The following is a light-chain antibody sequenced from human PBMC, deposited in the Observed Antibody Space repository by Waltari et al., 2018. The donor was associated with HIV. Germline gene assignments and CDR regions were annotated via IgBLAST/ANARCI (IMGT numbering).Light chain of an antibody. CDR2: EDS. CDR1: SNTGDAYKY. V-gene: IGLV2-14*01. J-gene: IGLJ3*02. Sequence: QSALTQPASVSGSPGRSLPIPCPGTSNTGDAYKYVSWYQHHPGKAPKVIIYEDSHRPSGVSNRFSGSKSGNTASLTISGLQPEDEADYFCASYISSSSPEFGGGTKVTVL. CDR3: ASYISSSSPE.